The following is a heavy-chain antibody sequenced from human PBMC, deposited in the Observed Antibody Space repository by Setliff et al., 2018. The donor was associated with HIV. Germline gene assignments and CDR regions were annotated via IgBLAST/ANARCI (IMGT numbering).Heavy chain of an antibody. Sequence: SETLSLTCDVSGGSISSSNWWSWVRQPPGKGLEWIGEIYHSGSTYYNPSLKSRVTLSLDNSKNQFSLKLTSVTAADTAVYYCARQGDGYNLYHVYYFDCWGQGTLVTVSS. V-gene: IGHV4-4*02. J-gene: IGHJ4*02. CDR2: IYHSGST. CDR1: GGSISSSNW. D-gene: IGHD5-12*01. CDR3: ARQGDGYNLYHVYYFDC.